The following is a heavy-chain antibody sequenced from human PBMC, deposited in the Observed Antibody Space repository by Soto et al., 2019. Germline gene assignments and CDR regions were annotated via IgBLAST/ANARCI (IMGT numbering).Heavy chain of an antibody. D-gene: IGHD2-15*01. CDR2: IYYSGST. CDR1: GVSISSGDYY. CDR3: ARVYCSGGSCYHLDQ. J-gene: IGHJ4*02. Sequence: PSETLSLTCTVSGVSISSGDYYWSWIRQPPGKGLEWIGYIYYSGSTYYNPSLKSRVTISVDTSKNQFSLKLSSVTAADTAVYYCARVYCSGGSCYHLDQWGQGTQVTVSS. V-gene: IGHV4-30-4*01.